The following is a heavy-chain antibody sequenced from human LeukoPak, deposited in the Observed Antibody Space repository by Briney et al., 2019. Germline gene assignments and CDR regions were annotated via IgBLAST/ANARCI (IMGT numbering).Heavy chain of an antibody. J-gene: IGHJ3*02. V-gene: IGHV1-2*02. Sequence: GASVKVSCKASGYTFTGYYMHWVRQAPGQGLEWMGWINPNSGGTNYAQKFQGRVTMTRDTSTSTVYMELSSLRSEDTAVYYCARVAYSGSYHDAFDIWGQGTMVTVSS. CDR1: GYTFTGYY. D-gene: IGHD1-26*01. CDR2: INPNSGGT. CDR3: ARVAYSGSYHDAFDI.